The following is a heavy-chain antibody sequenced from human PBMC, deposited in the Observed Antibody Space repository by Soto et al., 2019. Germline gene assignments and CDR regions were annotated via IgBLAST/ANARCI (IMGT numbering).Heavy chain of an antibody. J-gene: IGHJ5*02. Sequence: ASVKVSCKASGYTFTSYAMHWVRQAPGQRLEWMGWINAGNGNTKYSQKLQGRVTITRDTSASTAYMELSSLRSEDTAVYYCARSKHGYSYGLIRDNWFDPWGQGTLVTVSS. CDR3: ARSKHGYSYGLIRDNWFDP. CDR2: INAGNGNT. D-gene: IGHD5-18*01. V-gene: IGHV1-3*01. CDR1: GYTFTSYA.